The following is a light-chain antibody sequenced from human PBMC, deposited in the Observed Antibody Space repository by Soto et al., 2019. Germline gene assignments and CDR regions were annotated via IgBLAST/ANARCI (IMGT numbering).Light chain of an antibody. CDR3: QQYNNWPLT. CDR2: GAS. Sequence: EIVMTQSPATLSVSPGERAPLPCRAGQIVSSNVAWYQQKPGQAPRLLIYGASTRATGIPARFSGSGSGTEFTLTISSLQSEDFAVYYCQQYNNWPLTFGGGTKVDIK. V-gene: IGKV3-15*01. J-gene: IGKJ4*01. CDR1: QIVSSN.